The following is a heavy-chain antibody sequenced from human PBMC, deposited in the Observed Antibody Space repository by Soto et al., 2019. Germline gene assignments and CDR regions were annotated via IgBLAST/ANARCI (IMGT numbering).Heavy chain of an antibody. D-gene: IGHD6-13*01. J-gene: IGHJ4*02. V-gene: IGHV1-46*03. Sequence: ASVKVSCKASGYTFTSYYMHWVRQAPGQGLEWMGIINPSGGSTSYAQKFQGRVTMTRDTSTSTVYMELSSLRSEDTAVYYCARSDIAAAGTPPSYFDYWGQGTLVTVSS. CDR3: ARSDIAAAGTPPSYFDY. CDR2: INPSGGST. CDR1: GYTFTSYY.